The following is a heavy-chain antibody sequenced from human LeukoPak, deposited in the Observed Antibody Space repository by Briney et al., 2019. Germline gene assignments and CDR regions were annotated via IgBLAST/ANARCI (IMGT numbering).Heavy chain of an antibody. V-gene: IGHV4-34*01. CDR3: ASTYGGTNDY. D-gene: IGHD4-23*01. CDR2: INHSGST. Sequence: SETLSLTCAVYGGSFSGYYWSWIRQPPGKVLEWIGEINHSGSTNYNPSLKSRVTISVDTSKNQFSLKLSSVTAADTAVYYCASTYGGTNDYWGQGTLVAVSS. CDR1: GGSFSGYY. J-gene: IGHJ4*02.